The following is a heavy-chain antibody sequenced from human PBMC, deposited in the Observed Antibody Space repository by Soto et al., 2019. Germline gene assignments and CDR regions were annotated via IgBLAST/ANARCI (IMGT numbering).Heavy chain of an antibody. Sequence: QVQLVQSGAELKKPGSSVNVSCAASGGTFKTYTINWVRQAPGQGLEWIGQIIPMDDSANYAQRFQGRVTISADKSTNIAYMELSGIRSEGTALYYCATWRTYRGSYCFDYWGQGTLVSFSS. CDR3: ATWRTYRGSYCFDY. CDR1: GGTFKTYT. D-gene: IGHD3-10*01. J-gene: IGHJ4*02. V-gene: IGHV1-69*06. CDR2: IIPMDDSA.